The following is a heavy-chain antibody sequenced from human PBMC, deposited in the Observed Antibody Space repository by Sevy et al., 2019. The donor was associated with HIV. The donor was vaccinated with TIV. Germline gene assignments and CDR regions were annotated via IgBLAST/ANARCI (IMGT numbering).Heavy chain of an antibody. CDR2: IKQDGSEK. Sequence: GGSLRLSCAASGFTFSSYWMSWVRQAPGKGLEWVANIKQDGSEKYYVDSVKGRFTISRDNAKNSLYLQMNSLRAEDTAVYYCASSYCSRTSCGFDYWGQGTLVTVSS. CDR1: GFTFSSYW. CDR3: ASSYCSRTSCGFDY. D-gene: IGHD2-2*01. J-gene: IGHJ4*02. V-gene: IGHV3-7*01.